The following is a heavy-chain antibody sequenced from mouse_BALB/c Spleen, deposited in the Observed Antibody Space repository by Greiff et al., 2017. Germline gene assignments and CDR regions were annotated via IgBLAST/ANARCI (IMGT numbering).Heavy chain of an antibody. V-gene: IGHV1-7*01. CDR1: GYTFTSYW. CDR2: INPSTGYT. D-gene: IGHD2-4*01. J-gene: IGHJ1*01. CDR3: ARTIYYDYDESYWYFDV. Sequence: VQLQQSGAELAKPGASVKMSCKASGYTFTSYWMHWVKQRPGQGLEWIGYINPSTGYTEYNQKFKDKATLTADKSSSTAYMQLSSLTSEDSAVYYCARTIYYDYDESYWYFDVWGAGTTVTVSS.